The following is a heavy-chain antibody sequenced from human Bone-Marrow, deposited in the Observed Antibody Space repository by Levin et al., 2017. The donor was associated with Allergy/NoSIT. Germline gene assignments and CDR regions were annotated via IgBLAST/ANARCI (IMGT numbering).Heavy chain of an antibody. Sequence: SVKVSCKASGGTFSSYAISWVRQAPGQGLEWMGGIIPIFGTANYAQKFQGRVTITADESTSTAYMELSSLRSEDTAVYYCARAGFWSGTGRGTYYYGMDVWGQGTTVTVSS. V-gene: IGHV1-69*13. CDR1: GGTFSSYA. CDR3: ARAGFWSGTGRGTYYYGMDV. J-gene: IGHJ6*02. D-gene: IGHD3-3*01. CDR2: IIPIFGTA.